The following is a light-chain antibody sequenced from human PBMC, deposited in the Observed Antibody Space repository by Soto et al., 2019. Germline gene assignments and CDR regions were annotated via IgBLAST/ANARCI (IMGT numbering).Light chain of an antibody. CDR1: PSSSSW. Sequence: DIQMTQSPSTLSASVGDRVTITCRASPSSSSWLAWYQQKPGKAPQLLIFKASSLESGVPYRLSGSGSGTESTLTISSLQPDDFATYDCQQYNSYPTCGQGTKVEIK. V-gene: IGKV1-5*03. CDR2: KAS. CDR3: QQYNSYPT. J-gene: IGKJ1*01.